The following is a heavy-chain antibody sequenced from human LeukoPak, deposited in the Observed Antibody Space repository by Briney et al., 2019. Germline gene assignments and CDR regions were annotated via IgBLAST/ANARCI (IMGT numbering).Heavy chain of an antibody. CDR3: ARGQMIAVACTAPFDY. J-gene: IGHJ4*02. Sequence: ASVKVSCKASGYTFTSYGISWVRQAPGQGLEWMGWISAYNGNTNYAQKLQGRVTMTTDTSTSTAYMELRSLRSDDTAVYYCARGQMIAVACTAPFDYWGQGTLVTVSS. CDR1: GYTFTSYG. D-gene: IGHD6-19*01. CDR2: ISAYNGNT. V-gene: IGHV1-18*01.